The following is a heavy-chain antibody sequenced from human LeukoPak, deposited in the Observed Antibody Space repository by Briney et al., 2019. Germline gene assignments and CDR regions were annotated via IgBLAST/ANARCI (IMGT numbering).Heavy chain of an antibody. CDR3: ARVVRSNYGNWFDP. Sequence: GGSLRLSCAASGFTFSDYYMSWIRQAPGKGLEWVSYISSSGSTIYYADSVKGRFTISRDNAKNSLYLQMNSLRAEDMAVYYCARVVRSNYGNWFDPWGQGTLVTVSS. J-gene: IGHJ5*02. V-gene: IGHV3-11*01. CDR1: GFTFSDYY. CDR2: ISSSGSTI. D-gene: IGHD4-11*01.